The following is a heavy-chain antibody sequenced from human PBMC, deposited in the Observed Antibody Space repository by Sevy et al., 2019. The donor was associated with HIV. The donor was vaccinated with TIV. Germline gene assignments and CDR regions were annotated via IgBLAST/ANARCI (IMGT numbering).Heavy chain of an antibody. Sequence: GGSLRLSCAASGFTFRTYWMSWVRQAPGKGLEWVANIKPDGSDKNYMDSVKGRFTISRDNAKNSLYLHVSSLRAEDTAVYYCARLSSPMPDSGWYDFFDHWGQGTLDTVSS. CDR2: IKPDGSDK. CDR1: GFTFRTYW. CDR3: ARLSSPMPDSGWYDFFDH. J-gene: IGHJ4*02. V-gene: IGHV3-7*01. D-gene: IGHD6-19*01.